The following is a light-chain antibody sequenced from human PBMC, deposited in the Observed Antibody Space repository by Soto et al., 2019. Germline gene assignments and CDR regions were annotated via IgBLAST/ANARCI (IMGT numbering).Light chain of an antibody. V-gene: IGKV3-11*01. Sequence: EIVLTQYPASLSLSPGGRAALSCRASQTVTTYLAWYQQRPGQAPRLLIYGASNRATGIPARFSGSGSGTDFTLTIDSLEPEDFAVYYCQQRSNWPANFGQGTRLEIK. CDR1: QTVTTY. J-gene: IGKJ5*01. CDR2: GAS. CDR3: QQRSNWPAN.